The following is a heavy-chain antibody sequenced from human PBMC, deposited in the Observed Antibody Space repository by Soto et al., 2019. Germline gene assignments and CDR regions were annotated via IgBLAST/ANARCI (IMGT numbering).Heavy chain of an antibody. J-gene: IGHJ4*02. D-gene: IGHD3-10*01. CDR1: GYTFTNYD. Sequence: ASVKVSCKASGYTFTNYDITWVRQAPGQGLEWMGWISTYNGNTNHAQNLRDRVTMTTDTSTSTAYMELRSLRSDDTAVYYCARVARDVEMAKKIDYWGQGTLVTVSS. CDR3: ARVARDVEMAKKIDY. V-gene: IGHV1-18*01. CDR2: ISTYNGNT.